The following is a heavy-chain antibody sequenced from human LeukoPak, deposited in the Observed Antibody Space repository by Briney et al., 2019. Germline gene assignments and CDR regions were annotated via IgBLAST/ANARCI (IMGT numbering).Heavy chain of an antibody. CDR1: GFTFSGYT. J-gene: IGHJ4*02. CDR2: ISSSSSYI. V-gene: IGHV3-21*01. D-gene: IGHD3-22*01. Sequence: GGSLRLSCVASGFTFSGYTMNWVRQAPWKGLEWVSSISSSSSYIFYADPVKGRFTISRDNAKNSLYLQMNSLRAEDTAVYYCARGLGDSGGYYGGYWGQGTLVTVSS. CDR3: ARGLGDSGGYYGGY.